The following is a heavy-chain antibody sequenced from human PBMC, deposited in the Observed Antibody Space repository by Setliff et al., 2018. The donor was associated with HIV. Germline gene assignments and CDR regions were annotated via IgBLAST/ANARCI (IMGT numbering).Heavy chain of an antibody. Sequence: GASVKVSCKTSGYTFNKYGITWVRQAPGQGLEWMGWISANNGNTNYAQKFQGRVTMTTDTSTRTAYMELGNLRSDDTAVYYCARRGYSYDTSGYYYYFDYWGQGTLVTVSS. V-gene: IGHV1-18*01. J-gene: IGHJ4*02. CDR3: ARRGYSYDTSGYYYYFDY. CDR2: ISANNGNT. D-gene: IGHD3-22*01. CDR1: GYTFNKYG.